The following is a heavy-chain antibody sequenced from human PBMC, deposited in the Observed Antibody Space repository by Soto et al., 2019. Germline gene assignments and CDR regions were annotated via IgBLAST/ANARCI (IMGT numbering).Heavy chain of an antibody. D-gene: IGHD1-26*01. CDR1: GGSFSGYY. CDR3: ARSRGGSGSYTANDY. CDR2: INHSGST. V-gene: IGHV4-34*01. J-gene: IGHJ4*02. Sequence: QVQLQQWGAGLLKPSETLSLTCAVYGGSFSGYYWSWIRQPPGKGLEWIGEINHSGSTNYNPSLKRRVTISVDTSKNQFSLKLSSVTAADTAVYYCARSRGGSGSYTANDYWGQGTLVTVSS.